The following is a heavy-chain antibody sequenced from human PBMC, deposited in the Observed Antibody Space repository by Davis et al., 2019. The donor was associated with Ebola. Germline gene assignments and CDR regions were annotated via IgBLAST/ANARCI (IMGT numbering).Heavy chain of an antibody. D-gene: IGHD2-2*01. Sequence: PGGSLRLSCAASGFTFDDYAMHWVRQAPGKGLEWVSGISWNSGSIGYADSVKGRFTISRDNAKNSLYLQMNSLRSEDTAVYYCARDRRQEYQLLSLTYYYGMDVWGQGTTVTVSS. CDR3: ARDRRQEYQLLSLTYYYGMDV. V-gene: IGHV3-9*01. CDR2: ISWNSGSI. J-gene: IGHJ6*02. CDR1: GFTFDDYA.